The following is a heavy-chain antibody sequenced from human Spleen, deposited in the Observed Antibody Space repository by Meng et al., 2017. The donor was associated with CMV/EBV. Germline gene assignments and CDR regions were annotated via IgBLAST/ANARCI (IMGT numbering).Heavy chain of an antibody. Sequence: SFGTYSWTWIRQTPGKGLDWIGYIFHTGSTNYNPSLKNRVTISLHTSKSLFSLKLNSVTAADTAIYYCARMTGYCGDSSCYGTWFDPWGQGTLVTVSS. CDR1: SFGTYS. V-gene: IGHV4-59*01. CDR2: IFHTGST. J-gene: IGHJ5*02. D-gene: IGHD2-15*01. CDR3: ARMTGYCGDSSCYGTWFDP.